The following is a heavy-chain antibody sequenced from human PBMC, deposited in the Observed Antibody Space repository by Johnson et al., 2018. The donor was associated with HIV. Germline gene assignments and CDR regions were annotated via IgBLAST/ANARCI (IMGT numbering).Heavy chain of an antibody. V-gene: IGHV3-43*01. CDR3: AKGALEWELLAGDAFDI. D-gene: IGHD1-26*01. CDR2: ISWDGGST. J-gene: IGHJ3*02. CDR1: GFTFDDYT. Sequence: VQLVESGGVVVQPGGSLRLSCAASGFTFDDYTMHWVRQAPGKGLEWVSLISWDGGSTYYADSVTGRFTISSDNSKNSLYLQMNSLRTEDTALYYCAKGALEWELLAGDAFDIWGQGTMVTVSS.